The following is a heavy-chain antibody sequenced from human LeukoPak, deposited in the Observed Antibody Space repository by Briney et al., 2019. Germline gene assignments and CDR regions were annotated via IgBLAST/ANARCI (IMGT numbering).Heavy chain of an antibody. CDR3: ARDRITMIVVVNWYFDL. D-gene: IGHD3-22*01. CDR1: GGSISNSGYY. CDR2: IYYSGST. J-gene: IGHJ2*01. V-gene: IGHV4-39*07. Sequence: SETLSLTCTVSGGSISNSGYYWGWIRQPPGKGLEWIGSIYYSGSTYYNPSLKSRVTISVDTSKNQFSLKLSSVTAADTAVYYCARDRITMIVVVNWYFDLWGRGTLVTVSS.